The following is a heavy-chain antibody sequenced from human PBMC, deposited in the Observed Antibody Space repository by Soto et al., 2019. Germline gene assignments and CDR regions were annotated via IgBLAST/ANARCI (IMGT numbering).Heavy chain of an antibody. J-gene: IGHJ6*02. CDR3: ARDKDRQRLGGNYHYITDV. Sequence: QVQLVQSGAEVKKPGSSVKVSCKASGGTFSSYAISWVRQAPGQGLEWMGGIIPIFRTPDYAQKFQGRVTITADESTRTAYMELSSLRSEDTAVYYCARDKDRQRLGGNYHYITDVWGQGTTVTVSS. CDR2: IIPIFRTP. CDR1: GGTFSSYA. D-gene: IGHD1-7*01. V-gene: IGHV1-69*12.